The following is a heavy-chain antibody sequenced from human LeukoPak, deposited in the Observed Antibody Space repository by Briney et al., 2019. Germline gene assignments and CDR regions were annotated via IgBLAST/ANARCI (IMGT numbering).Heavy chain of an antibody. CDR2: ISGSGGST. Sequence: GGSLRLSCAASGFTFSSYAMSWVRQAPGKGLEWVSAISGSGGSTYYADSVKGRFTTSKDNSKNTLYLQMNSLRAEDTAVYYCAKTGLRFLEWLLYGYWGQGTLVTVSS. D-gene: IGHD3-3*01. V-gene: IGHV3-23*01. CDR1: GFTFSSYA. CDR3: AKTGLRFLEWLLYGY. J-gene: IGHJ4*02.